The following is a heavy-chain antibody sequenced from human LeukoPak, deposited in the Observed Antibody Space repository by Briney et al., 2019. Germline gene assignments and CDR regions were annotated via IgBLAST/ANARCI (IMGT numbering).Heavy chain of an antibody. V-gene: IGHV4-39*01. D-gene: IGHD3-16*01. J-gene: IGHJ5*01. Sequence: SSETLSLTCTVSGGSISSSSYYWGRILQPPGKGLEWIGSIYYSGSTYYNPSLKSRVTISEDTSKNQFSLKLSSVTAADTAVYYCAIQADDYVFYWLGPWGQGTLVTVSS. CDR1: GGSISSSSYY. CDR3: AIQADDYVFYWLGP. CDR2: IYYSGST.